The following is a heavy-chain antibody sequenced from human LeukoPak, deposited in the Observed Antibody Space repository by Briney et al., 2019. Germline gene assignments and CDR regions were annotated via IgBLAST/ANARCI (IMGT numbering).Heavy chain of an antibody. CDR1: SYSISSGYY. CDR3: ARVTSRLGVCDY. CDR2: IYHSGNT. Sequence: SETLSLTCTVSSYSISSGYYWGWIRQPPGKGLEWIGNIYHSGNTHYKPSLKSRVTISVDTSKNQFSLKLSSVTAADTAVYYCARVTSRLGVCDYWGQGTLVTVSS. V-gene: IGHV4-38-2*02. D-gene: IGHD2-8*01. J-gene: IGHJ4*02.